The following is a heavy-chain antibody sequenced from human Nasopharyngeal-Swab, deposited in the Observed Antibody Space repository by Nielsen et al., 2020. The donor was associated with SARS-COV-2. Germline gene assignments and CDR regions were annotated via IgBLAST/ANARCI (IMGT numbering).Heavy chain of an antibody. V-gene: IGHV2-5*02. CDR3: AHRPIAAAGTNWFDP. J-gene: IGHJ5*02. Sequence: SGPTLVQPTQTLTLTCTFSGFSLSTSGVGVGWIRQPPGKALEWLALIYWDDDKRYSPSLESRLTITKDTSKNQVVLTMTNMDPVDTAAYYCAHRPIAAAGTNWFDPWGQGTLVTVSS. D-gene: IGHD6-13*01. CDR1: GFSLSTSGVG. CDR2: IYWDDDK.